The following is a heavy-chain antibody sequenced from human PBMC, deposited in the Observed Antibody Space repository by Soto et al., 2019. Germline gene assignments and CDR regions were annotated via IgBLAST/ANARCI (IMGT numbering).Heavy chain of an antibody. Sequence: EVQLVESGGDLVQPGGSLRLSCSASGFTFSASWMSWVRQAPGKGLEWVGNINKDGSEKNYMDSVKGRFTISRDNAQNSLYMQMNGLRVEDTSAYYCAKEPTGSGWGAFDDWGQGTMVTVSS. V-gene: IGHV3-7*01. CDR3: AKEPTGSGWGAFDD. J-gene: IGHJ3*01. CDR1: GFTFSASW. D-gene: IGHD6-19*01. CDR2: INKDGSEK.